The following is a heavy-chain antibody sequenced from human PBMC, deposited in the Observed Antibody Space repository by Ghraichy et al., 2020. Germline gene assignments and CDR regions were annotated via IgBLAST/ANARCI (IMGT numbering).Heavy chain of an antibody. Sequence: SETLSLTCTVSGGSISSSSYYWGWIRQPPGKGLEWIGSIYYSGSTYSNPSLKSRVTISVDTSKNQFSLKLSSVTAADTAVYYCARMAAVPRRPHRLNYFDYWGQGTLVTVSS. D-gene: IGHD2-15*01. V-gene: IGHV4-39*01. CDR2: IYYSGST. J-gene: IGHJ4*02. CDR1: GGSISSSSYY. CDR3: ARMAAVPRRPHRLNYFDY.